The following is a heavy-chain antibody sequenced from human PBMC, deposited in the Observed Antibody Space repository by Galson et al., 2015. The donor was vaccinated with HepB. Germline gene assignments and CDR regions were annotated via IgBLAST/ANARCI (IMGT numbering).Heavy chain of an antibody. CDR1: GGSISSNNW. Sequence: SLTCAVSGGSISSNNWWSWVRQSPGKGLECIGEIYHGGSTSYNPSLKSRVTISVDKSKNQFSLKLSSVTAADTAVYYCARFREGGGWLDYWGQGKLVTVSS. CDR3: ARFREGGGWLDY. CDR2: IYHGGST. J-gene: IGHJ4*02. V-gene: IGHV4-4*02. D-gene: IGHD6-19*01.